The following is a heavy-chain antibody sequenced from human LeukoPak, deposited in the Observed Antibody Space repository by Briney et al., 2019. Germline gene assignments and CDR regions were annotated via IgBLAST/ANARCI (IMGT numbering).Heavy chain of an antibody. V-gene: IGHV4-39*07. Sequence: SSETLSLTCTVSGGSISSSSYYWGWIRQPPGKGLEWIGSIYYSGSTYYNPSLKSRVTISVDTSKNQFSLKLSSVTAADTAVYYCARVRIVLRFFDWFDPWGQGTLVTVSS. CDR2: IYYSGST. J-gene: IGHJ5*02. D-gene: IGHD3-3*01. CDR3: ARVRIVLRFFDWFDP. CDR1: GGSISSSSYY.